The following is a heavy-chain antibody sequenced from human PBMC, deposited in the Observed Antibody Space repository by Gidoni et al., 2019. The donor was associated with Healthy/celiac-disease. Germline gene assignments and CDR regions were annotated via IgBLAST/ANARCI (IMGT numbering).Heavy chain of an antibody. CDR3: ARRVRMCSGGSCYPELDY. CDR2: NYYNGST. D-gene: IGHD2-15*01. Sequence: QVQLQESGPGLVKPSETLSLTCTVPVGSISSFYWSWIRQPPGKGMEWIGDNYYNGSTNYNPSLKSRGTISVDTAKNQFSLKLSSVTAADTAVYYCARRVRMCSGGSCYPELDYWGQGTLVTVSS. V-gene: IGHV4-59*08. J-gene: IGHJ4*02. CDR1: VGSISSFY.